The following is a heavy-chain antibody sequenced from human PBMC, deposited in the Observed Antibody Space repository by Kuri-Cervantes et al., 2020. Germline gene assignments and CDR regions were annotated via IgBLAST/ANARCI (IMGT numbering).Heavy chain of an antibody. CDR2: ISSSGSTI. CDR1: GFSFSSYS. CDR3: ARDKSRLYDY. J-gene: IGHJ4*02. Sequence: GESLKISCAASGFSFSSYSMNWVRQAPGKGLQWLSYISSSGSTIYYADSVKGRFTISRDNAKNSLYLQMNSLRAEDTAVYYCARDKSRLYDYWGQGTLVTVSS. V-gene: IGHV3-48*04.